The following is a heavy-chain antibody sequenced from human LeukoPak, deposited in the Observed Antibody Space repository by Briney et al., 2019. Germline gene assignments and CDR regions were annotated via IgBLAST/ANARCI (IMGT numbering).Heavy chain of an antibody. J-gene: IGHJ4*02. Sequence: SETLSLTCAVYGGSFSGYYWSWIRQPPGKGLEWIGEINHSGSTNYNPSLKSRVTISVDTSKNQFSLKLSSVTAADTAVYYCARVYYDSSGYYYVRHFDYWGQGTLVTVSS. CDR1: GGSFSGYY. V-gene: IGHV4-34*01. D-gene: IGHD3-22*01. CDR3: ARVYYDSSGYYYVRHFDY. CDR2: INHSGST.